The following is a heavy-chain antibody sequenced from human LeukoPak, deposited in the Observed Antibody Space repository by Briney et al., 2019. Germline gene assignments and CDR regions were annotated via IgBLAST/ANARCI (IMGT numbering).Heavy chain of an antibody. CDR1: GFTFDDYA. V-gene: IGHV3-43*02. D-gene: IGHD6-19*01. CDR2: ISGDGDST. J-gene: IGHJ4*02. Sequence: PGGSLRLSCAASGFTFDDYAMHWLRQAPGKGLEWVSLISGDGDSTYYTDSVKGRFTISRDNSKNSLYLQMNSLRTEDTAFYYCAKDKGYGGVDVISGWPYFDYWGQGALVTVSS. CDR3: AKDKGYGGVDVISGWPYFDY.